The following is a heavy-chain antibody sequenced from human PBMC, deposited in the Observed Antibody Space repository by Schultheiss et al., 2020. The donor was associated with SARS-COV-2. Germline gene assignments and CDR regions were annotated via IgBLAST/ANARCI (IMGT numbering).Heavy chain of an antibody. V-gene: IGHV3-53*01. CDR2: ITSGGIT. CDR3: ANGGVTTLSRRTLEF. D-gene: IGHD2-15*01. CDR1: GFTVSSNY. J-gene: IGHJ4*02. Sequence: GGSLRLSCAASGFTVSSNYMSWVRQAPGKGLEWVSLITSGGITYYADSVKGRFTISRDKTKNTVSLQMSILRADDTAVYYCANGGVTTLSRRTLEFWGQGTLVTVSS.